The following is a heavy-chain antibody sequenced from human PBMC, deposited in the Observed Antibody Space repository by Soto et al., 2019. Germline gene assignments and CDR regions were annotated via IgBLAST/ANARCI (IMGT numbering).Heavy chain of an antibody. Sequence: QLQLQESGPGLVKPSETLSLTCSVSGGSISTTSYYWAWIRQPPGKGLEWVGSIYYNGFTYYNPSLKSRLTISVDTSKRQFSLRLSSVTAADTALYYCARQDDFWSGYNSFDPWGQGTLVTVSS. CDR1: GGSISTTSYY. CDR2: IYYNGFT. J-gene: IGHJ5*02. CDR3: ARQDDFWSGYNSFDP. V-gene: IGHV4-39*01. D-gene: IGHD3-3*01.